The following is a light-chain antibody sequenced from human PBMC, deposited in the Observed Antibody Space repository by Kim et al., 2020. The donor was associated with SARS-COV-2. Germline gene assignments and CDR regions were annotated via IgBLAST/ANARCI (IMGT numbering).Light chain of an antibody. CDR1: QTIGSSF. CDR3: QQYDSSPLT. Sequence: EIVLTQSPGTLSLSPGERVTLSCRASQTIGSSFLAWYQQKPGQAPRLLIYGTSNRVTGIPDRFSGSGSGTDFILTISRLEPEDFAVYYCQQYDSSPLTFGGGTKVEIK. CDR2: GTS. V-gene: IGKV3-20*01. J-gene: IGKJ4*01.